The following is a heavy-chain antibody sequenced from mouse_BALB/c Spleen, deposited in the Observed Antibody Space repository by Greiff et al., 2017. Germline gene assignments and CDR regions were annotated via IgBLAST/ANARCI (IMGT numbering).Heavy chain of an antibody. CDR1: GFNIKDYY. CDR2: IDPENGDT. J-gene: IGHJ2*01. CDR3: NAPYYYGSREGDY. D-gene: IGHD1-1*01. V-gene: IGHV14-4*02. Sequence: EVQGVESGAELVRPGASVKLSCTASGFNIKDYYMHWVKQRPEQGLEWIGWIDPENGDTEYAPKFQGKATMTADTSSNTAYLQLSSLTSEDTAVYYCNAPYYYGSREGDYWGQGTTLTVSS.